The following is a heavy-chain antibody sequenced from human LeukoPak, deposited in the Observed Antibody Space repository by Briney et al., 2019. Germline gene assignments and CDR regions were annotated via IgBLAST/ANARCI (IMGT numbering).Heavy chain of an antibody. J-gene: IGHJ4*02. CDR3: ATLDY. V-gene: IGHV3-7*01. Sequence: PGGSLRLSCAASGFTFSSDWMNWVRQAPGKGLEWVANMNQDGSEKYYVDSVKGRFTISRDNAKKSLYPQMNSLRAEDTAVYYCATLDYWGQGTLVTVSS. CDR2: MNQDGSEK. CDR1: GFTFSSDW.